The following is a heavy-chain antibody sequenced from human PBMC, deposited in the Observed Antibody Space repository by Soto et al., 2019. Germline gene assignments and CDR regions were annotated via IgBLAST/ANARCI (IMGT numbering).Heavy chain of an antibody. V-gene: IGHV1-18*01. CDR1: GYTFSNYG. D-gene: IGHD6-25*01. J-gene: IGHJ5*02. CDR3: GRVGHGAAAWFDP. CDR2: ISLYSDGT. Sequence: AAVKVPCKTCGYTFSNYGITLVGLAPGQALEWMGWISLYSDGTNYAQKYQGRVLMTTDTSTHKSYMELRGLTSDTTGVYYYGRVGHGAAAWFDPWGQGPLVTDSS.